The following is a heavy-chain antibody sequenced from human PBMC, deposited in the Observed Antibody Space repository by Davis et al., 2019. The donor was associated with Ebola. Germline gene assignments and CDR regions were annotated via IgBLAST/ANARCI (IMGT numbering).Heavy chain of an antibody. V-gene: IGHV3-30-3*01. D-gene: IGHD3-22*01. CDR3: ARDDNYYDSSGYQYYFDY. CDR2: ISYDGSNK. Sequence: GGSLRLSCAASGFTFSSYAMHWVRQAPGKGLEWVAVISYDGSNKYYADSVKGRFTISRDNSKNTLYLQMNSLRAEDTAVYYCARDDNYYDSSGYQYYFDYWGQGTLVTVSS. CDR1: GFTFSSYA. J-gene: IGHJ4*02.